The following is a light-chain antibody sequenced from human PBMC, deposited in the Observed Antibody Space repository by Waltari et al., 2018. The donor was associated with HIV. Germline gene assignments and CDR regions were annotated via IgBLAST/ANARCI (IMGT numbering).Light chain of an antibody. CDR1: QSISNW. J-gene: IGKJ4*01. V-gene: IGKV1-12*01. Sequence: DIQMTQSPSSVSASVGDRVTITCRANQSISNWLAWYQHRPGKAPNLLIYAASKLQSGVPSRFGGSGFGTTFTLSISSLQPEDSATYYCQQANSFPLTLGGGTNVEIK. CDR2: AAS. CDR3: QQANSFPLT.